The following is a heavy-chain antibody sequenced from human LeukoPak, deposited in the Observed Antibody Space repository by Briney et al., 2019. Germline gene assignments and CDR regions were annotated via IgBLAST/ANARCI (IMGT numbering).Heavy chain of an antibody. J-gene: IGHJ4*02. Sequence: SETLSLTCTVSGGSISSYYWIWIRQPPGKGLEWIGYIYYSGSTNYNPSLKSRVTISVDTSKNQFSLKLSSVTAADTAVYYCAREYSSGGFDYWGQGTLVTVSS. CDR1: GGSISSYY. V-gene: IGHV4-59*01. CDR2: IYYSGST. D-gene: IGHD6-19*01. CDR3: AREYSSGGFDY.